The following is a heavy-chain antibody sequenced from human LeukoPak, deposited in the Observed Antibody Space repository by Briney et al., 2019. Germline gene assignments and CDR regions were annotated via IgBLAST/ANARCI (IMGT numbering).Heavy chain of an antibody. CDR3: ARDLPYSSSDRTPFDY. CDR1: GYTFTSYG. CDR2: ISAYNGNT. D-gene: IGHD6-6*01. V-gene: IGHV1-18*01. J-gene: IGHJ4*02. Sequence: ASVKVSCKASGYTFTSYGISWVRQAPGQGLEWMGWISAYNGNTNYAQKFQGRVTMTTETSTSTAYMELRSLTSDETAVYYCARDLPYSSSDRTPFDYWGQGTLVTVSA.